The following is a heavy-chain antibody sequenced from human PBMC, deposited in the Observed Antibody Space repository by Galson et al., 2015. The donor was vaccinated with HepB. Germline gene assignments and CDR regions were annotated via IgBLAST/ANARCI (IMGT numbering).Heavy chain of an antibody. CDR3: ARDPTYYYDSSANFDY. CDR1: GFTFSSYA. V-gene: IGHV3-30-3*01. Sequence: SLRLSCAASGFTFSSYAMHWVRQAPGKGLEWVAVISYDGSNKYYADSVKGRFTISRDNSKNTLYLQMNSLRAEDTAVYYCARDPTYYYDSSANFDYWGQGTLVTVSS. J-gene: IGHJ4*02. D-gene: IGHD3-22*01. CDR2: ISYDGSNK.